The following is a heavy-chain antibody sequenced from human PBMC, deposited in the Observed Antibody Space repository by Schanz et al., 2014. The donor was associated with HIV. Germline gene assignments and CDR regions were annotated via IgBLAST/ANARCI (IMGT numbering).Heavy chain of an antibody. D-gene: IGHD4-17*01. V-gene: IGHV3-33*06. CDR3: AKDWAFYGDFVHYYYGVDV. CDR1: GFTFSSYG. Sequence: QVQLVESGGGVVQPGRSLRLSCAASGFTFSSYGMHWVRQAPGKGLEWVAVIWYDGSNKSYADSVKGRFTISRDNSKNTVYLQMNSLRAEDTAVYYCAKDWAFYGDFVHYYYGVDVWGQGTTVTVSS. J-gene: IGHJ6*02. CDR2: IWYDGSNK.